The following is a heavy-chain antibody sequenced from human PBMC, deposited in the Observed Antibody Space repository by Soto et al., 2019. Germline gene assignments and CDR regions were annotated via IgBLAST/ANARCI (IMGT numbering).Heavy chain of an antibody. V-gene: IGHV1-18*01. CDR2: ISAYNGNT. Sequence: ASVTVSCQASGYTFTSYGISLVRQAPGQGLEWMGWISAYNGNTNYAQKLQGRVTMTTDTSTSTAYMELRSLRSDDTAVYYCARAGALTTVTYFDYWGQGTLVTVSS. J-gene: IGHJ4*02. CDR1: GYTFTSYG. CDR3: ARAGALTTVTYFDY. D-gene: IGHD4-17*01.